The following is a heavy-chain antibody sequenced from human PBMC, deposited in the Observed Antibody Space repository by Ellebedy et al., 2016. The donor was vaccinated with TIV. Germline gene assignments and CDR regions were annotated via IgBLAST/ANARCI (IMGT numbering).Heavy chain of an antibody. D-gene: IGHD3-22*01. J-gene: IGHJ4*02. CDR2: INPSGGST. CDR3: ARDPDNHYYHSNYDPYYFDY. V-gene: IGHV1-46*01. CDR1: GYTFTSYY. Sequence: ASVKVSCKASGYTFTSYYMHWVRQAPGQGLEWMGIINPSGGSTSYAQKFQGRVTMTRDTSTSTAYMELSSLRSEDTAVYYCARDPDNHYYHSNYDPYYFDYWGQGTLVTVSS.